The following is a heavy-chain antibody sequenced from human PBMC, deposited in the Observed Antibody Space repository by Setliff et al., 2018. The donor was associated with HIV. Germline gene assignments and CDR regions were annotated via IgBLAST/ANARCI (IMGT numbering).Heavy chain of an antibody. CDR3: ARSHHNDLLGGYPYFAS. V-gene: IGHV4-39*07. Sequence: SETLSLTCTVSGGSISSSSYYWGWIRQPPGKGLEWIGSIYYSGSTYYNPSIKSRLTISVDTSKEQFSLSLTSVTAADTAVYYCARSHHNDLLGGYPYFASWGQGILVTVSS. J-gene: IGHJ4*02. CDR1: GGSISSSSYY. CDR2: IYYSGST. D-gene: IGHD3-3*01.